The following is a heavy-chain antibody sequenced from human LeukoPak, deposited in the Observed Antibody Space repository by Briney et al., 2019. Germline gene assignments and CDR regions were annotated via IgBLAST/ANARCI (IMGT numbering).Heavy chain of an antibody. D-gene: IGHD3-10*01. CDR1: GGSISSYF. V-gene: IGHV4-59*01. J-gene: IGHJ4*02. CDR3: ARLQGSGSPPFDY. CDR2: IYYSGST. Sequence: SETLSLTCTVSGGSISSYFWSWIRQPPGKGLEYIGYIYYSGSTNYSPSLRSRATISVDTSRNQVSLRLSSVTAADTAVYYCARLQGSGSPPFDYWGQGTLVTVSS.